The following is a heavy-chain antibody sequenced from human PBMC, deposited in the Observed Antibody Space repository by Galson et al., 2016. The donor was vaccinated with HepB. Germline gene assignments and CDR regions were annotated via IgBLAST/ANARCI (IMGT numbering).Heavy chain of an antibody. D-gene: IGHD3-22*01. CDR3: ARDKKWYYYDSSGGWFDP. CDR2: ISAYNGNT. CDR1: GYTFTDYG. Sequence: SVKVSCKASGYTFTDYGISWVRQAPGQGLEWMGWISAYNGNTNYAQNFQGRVTLTTDTSTSTAYMELRSLRSDDTAVYYCARDKKWYYYDSSGGWFDPWGQGTLVTVSS. V-gene: IGHV1-18*01. J-gene: IGHJ5*02.